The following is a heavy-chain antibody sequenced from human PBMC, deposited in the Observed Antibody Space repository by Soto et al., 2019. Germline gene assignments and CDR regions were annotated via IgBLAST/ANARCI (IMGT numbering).Heavy chain of an antibody. D-gene: IGHD1-7*01. V-gene: IGHV1-8*02. Sequence: ASVKVSCKASGYTFTSYGINWVRQAPGQGLEWMGWMNPNSGNTGYAQKFQGRVTMTRNTSISTAYMELSSLRSEDTAVYYCAMTSITGTTFWFDPWGQGTLVTVSS. CDR3: AMTSITGTTFWFDP. CDR2: MNPNSGNT. J-gene: IGHJ5*02. CDR1: GYTFTSYG.